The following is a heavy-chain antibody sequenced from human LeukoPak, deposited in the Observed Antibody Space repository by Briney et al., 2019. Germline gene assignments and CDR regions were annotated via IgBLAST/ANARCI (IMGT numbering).Heavy chain of an antibody. Sequence: PSETLSLTCTVSGGSISSYYWSWIRQPPGKGLEWIGYIYYSGGTNYNPSLKSRVTISVDTSKNQFSLKLSSVTAADTAVYYCARDYPITMIVVANPECPDYWGQGTLVTVSS. J-gene: IGHJ4*02. CDR1: GGSISSYY. V-gene: IGHV4-59*12. D-gene: IGHD3-22*01. CDR2: IYYSGGT. CDR3: ARDYPITMIVVANPECPDY.